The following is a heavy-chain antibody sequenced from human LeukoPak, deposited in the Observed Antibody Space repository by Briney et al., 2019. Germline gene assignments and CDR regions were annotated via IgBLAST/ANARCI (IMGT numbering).Heavy chain of an antibody. J-gene: IGHJ5*02. D-gene: IGHD6-6*01. CDR2: IYPGDSDT. CDR1: GYSFTSYW. V-gene: IGHV5-51*01. Sequence: GESLKISCKGSGYSFTSYWIGWVRQMPGKGLEGMGIIYPGDSDTRYSPSFQGQVTISADKSISTAYLQWSSLKASDTAMCYCARRSIAARPGYNWFDPWGQGTLVTVSS. CDR3: ARRSIAARPGYNWFDP.